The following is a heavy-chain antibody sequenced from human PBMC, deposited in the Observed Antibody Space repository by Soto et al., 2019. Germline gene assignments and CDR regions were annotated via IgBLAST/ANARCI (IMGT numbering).Heavy chain of an antibody. CDR2: VYYTGTT. CDR1: GGSISSYF. Sequence: QVQLQESGPGLVKPSETLSLTCTVSGGSISSYFYIWVRQPPGKGLEWIGSVYYTGTTDYNPSLKSRVTISVDTSKTQFSLNLRSVTAADTAVYYCARDLAAVPRAFDYWGRGTLVTVSS. J-gene: IGHJ4*02. V-gene: IGHV4-59*01. D-gene: IGHD6-13*01. CDR3: ARDLAAVPRAFDY.